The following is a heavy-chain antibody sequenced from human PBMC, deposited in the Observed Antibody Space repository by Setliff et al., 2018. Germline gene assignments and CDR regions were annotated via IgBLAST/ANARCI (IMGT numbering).Heavy chain of an antibody. CDR2: ISPYSGNT. D-gene: IGHD2-2*01. CDR1: GFTFRNYA. CDR3: ARLVRYCTRTSCQRTPGAEY. Sequence: ASVKVSCKASGFTFRNYAISWVRQAPGQGLEWVGWISPYSGNTYSAQRFQGRVTLTTDTSTSTAYMDVRSLTSDDTAVYYCARLVRYCTRTSCQRTPGAEYWGQGTLVTVSS. J-gene: IGHJ4*02. V-gene: IGHV1-18*01.